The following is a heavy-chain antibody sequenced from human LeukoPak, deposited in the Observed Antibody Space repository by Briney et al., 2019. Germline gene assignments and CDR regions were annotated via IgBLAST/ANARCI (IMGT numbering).Heavy chain of an antibody. Sequence: SETLSLTCAVSGYSISSGYYWGWIRQPPGKGLEWIGSIYHSGSTYYNPSLKSRVTISVDTSKNQFSLKLSSVTAADTAVYYCARQLGLLDYWGQGALVTVSS. CDR1: GYSISSGYY. V-gene: IGHV4-38-2*01. CDR3: ARQLGLLDY. CDR2: IYHSGST. J-gene: IGHJ4*02. D-gene: IGHD6-13*01.